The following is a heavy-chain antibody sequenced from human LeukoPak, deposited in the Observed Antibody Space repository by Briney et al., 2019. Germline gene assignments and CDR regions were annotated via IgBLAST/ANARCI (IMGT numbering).Heavy chain of an antibody. CDR2: ITSTSTYI. V-gene: IGHV3-21*01. J-gene: IGHJ4*02. Sequence: GGSLRLSCAASGFTFSSYAMSWVRQAPGKGLEWVSSITSTSTYIYYADSVKGRFTISRDNAKNSLYLQMNSLRVEDTAVYYCARVGSAAPVTSRGHTIDYWGQGTLVIVSS. CDR3: ARVGSAAPVTSRGHTIDY. D-gene: IGHD3-22*01. CDR1: GFTFSSYA.